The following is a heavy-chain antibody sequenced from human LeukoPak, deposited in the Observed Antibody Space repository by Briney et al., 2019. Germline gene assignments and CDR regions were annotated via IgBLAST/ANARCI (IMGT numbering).Heavy chain of an antibody. D-gene: IGHD6-19*01. V-gene: IGHV3-53*01. CDR2: IYSGGST. CDR3: ARNRVAVTGQRFYMDV. J-gene: IGHJ6*03. CDR1: GFTVSSNY. Sequence: PGGSLRLSCAASGFTVSSNYMSWVRQAPGKVLEWVSHIYSGGSTYYGDSVKGRFTISRDESKNTLYLQMNSLRAEDTAVYYCARNRVAVTGQRFYMDVWGKGATVTVSS.